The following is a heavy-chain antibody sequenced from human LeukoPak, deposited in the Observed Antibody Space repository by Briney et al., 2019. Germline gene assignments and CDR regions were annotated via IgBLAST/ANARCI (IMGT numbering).Heavy chain of an antibody. CDR2: VSGGGGTT. J-gene: IGHJ4*02. D-gene: IGHD4-17*01. CDR1: GFTFSTYA. V-gene: IGHV3-23*01. CDR3: ARAGGSTVSHSDY. Sequence: GGSLRLSCAASGFTFSTYAMSWVRQAPGKGLEWVSAVSGGGGTTHYADSVKGRFTISRDNSENTLSLRMTSLRAEDTAVYYCARAGGSTVSHSDYWGQGTLVTVSS.